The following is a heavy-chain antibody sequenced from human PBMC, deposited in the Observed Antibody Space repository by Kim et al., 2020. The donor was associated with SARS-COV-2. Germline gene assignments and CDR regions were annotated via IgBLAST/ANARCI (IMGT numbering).Heavy chain of an antibody. V-gene: IGHV3-33*01. CDR1: GFTFSDSH. Sequence: GGSLRLSCAASGFTFSDSHIHWVRQPPGRGLEWVAVTWNDGRSKYYAESVKGRFTISRDTSSSTSWLQMNSLRADDMGVYYCARDPGDGHSFFDHWGQGTLVTVSS. D-gene: IGHD1-1*01. J-gene: IGHJ4*02. CDR3: ARDPGDGHSFFDH. CDR2: TWNDGRSK.